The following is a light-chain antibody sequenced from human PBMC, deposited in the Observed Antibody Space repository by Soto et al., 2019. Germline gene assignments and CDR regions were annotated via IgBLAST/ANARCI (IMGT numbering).Light chain of an antibody. Sequence: QSVLTQPPSVSAAPGQNVTISCSGNSSNIGGNYVSWYQQLPGTPPKLLIYDTDKRPSGILARFSGSKSGTSATLAITGLQTGDEAFYYCGTWDTSLCAVFGGGTKLTVL. CDR3: GTWDTSLCAV. J-gene: IGLJ2*01. V-gene: IGLV1-51*01. CDR1: SSNIGGNY. CDR2: DTD.